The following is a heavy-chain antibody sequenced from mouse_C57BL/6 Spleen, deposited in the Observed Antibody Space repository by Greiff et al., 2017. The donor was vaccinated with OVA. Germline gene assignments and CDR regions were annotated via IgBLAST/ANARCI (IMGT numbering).Heavy chain of an antibody. V-gene: IGHV5-9-1*02. CDR2: ISSGGDYI. Sequence: DVKLVESGEGLVKPGGSLKLSCAASGFTFSSYAMSWVRQTPEKRLEWVAYISSGGDYIYYADTVKGRFTISRDNARNTLYLQMSSLKSEDTAMYYCTRERGYDYDDGSWFAYWGQGTLVTVSA. CDR1: GFTFSSYA. CDR3: TRERGYDYDDGSWFAY. D-gene: IGHD2-4*01. J-gene: IGHJ3*01.